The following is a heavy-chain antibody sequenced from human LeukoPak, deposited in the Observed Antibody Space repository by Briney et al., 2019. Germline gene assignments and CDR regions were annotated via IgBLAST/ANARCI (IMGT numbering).Heavy chain of an antibody. D-gene: IGHD3-10*01. V-gene: IGHV3-7*01. J-gene: IGHJ4*02. Sequence: QPGGSLRLSCAASGFTFSSYWMSWVRQAPGKGLEWVANIKQDGSEKYYVDSVKGRFTISRDNAKNSLYLQMNSLRAEDTAVYYCARGSGSYYNGPFDYWGQGILATVSS. CDR2: IKQDGSEK. CDR1: GFTFSSYW. CDR3: ARGSGSYYNGPFDY.